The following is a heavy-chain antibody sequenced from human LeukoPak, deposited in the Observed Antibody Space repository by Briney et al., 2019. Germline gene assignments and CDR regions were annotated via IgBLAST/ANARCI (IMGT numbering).Heavy chain of an antibody. V-gene: IGHV3-23*01. D-gene: IGHD6-6*01. CDR3: AKAKYSSSSDLLDY. J-gene: IGHJ4*02. Sequence: GGSLRLSCAASGFTFSDYYMNWVRQAPGKGLEWVSTISGSGGSTYYADSVKGRFTISRDISKNTLFLQMNSLRADDTAVYYCAKAKYSSSSDLLDYWGQGTLVTVSS. CDR2: ISGSGGST. CDR1: GFTFSDYY.